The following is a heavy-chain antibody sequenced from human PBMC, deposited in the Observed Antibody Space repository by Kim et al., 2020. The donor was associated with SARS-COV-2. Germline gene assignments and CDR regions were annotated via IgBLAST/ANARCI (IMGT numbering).Heavy chain of an antibody. D-gene: IGHD2-8*01. J-gene: IGHJ3*01. CDR2: IIGDGGKT. V-gene: IGHV3-23*01. CDR1: GFTLSRYG. Sequence: GGSLRLSCVASGFTLSRYGMSWVRQAPGKGLEWVSSIIGDGGKTNSADSVKDRFTISRDNPKNTLYLQMNSLRAEDTAVYYCGTDVRPDRLMPSF. CDR3: GTDVRPDRLMPSF.